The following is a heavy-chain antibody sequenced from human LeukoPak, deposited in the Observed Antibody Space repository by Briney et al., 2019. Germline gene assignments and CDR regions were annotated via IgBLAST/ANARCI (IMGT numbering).Heavy chain of an antibody. J-gene: IGHJ5*02. CDR3: ARGPGGTGTGGDWFDP. Sequence: GESLNISCKGSGYSFTSYWIGWVRQMPGKGLEWMGIIYPGDSDTRYSPSFQGQVTISADKSISTAYLQWSSLKASDTAMYYCARGPGGTGTGGDWFDPWGQGTLVTVSS. CDR2: IYPGDSDT. D-gene: IGHD1-1*01. CDR1: GYSFTSYW. V-gene: IGHV5-51*01.